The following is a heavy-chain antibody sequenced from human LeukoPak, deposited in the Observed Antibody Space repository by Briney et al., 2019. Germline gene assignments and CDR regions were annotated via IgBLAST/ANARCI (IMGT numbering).Heavy chain of an antibody. J-gene: IGHJ3*02. CDR1: GFTFSSYE. CDR3: ARGGTGATRDDTFDI. CDR2: ISSGSSYI. D-gene: IGHD1-7*01. Sequence: KPGGSLRLSCAASGFTFSSYEMNWVRQAPGKGLEWVSSISSGSSYIFYADSVKGRFTISRDNAKNSLYLRMNSLRAEDTAVYYCARGGTGATRDDTFDIWGQGTMVTVSS. V-gene: IGHV3-21*01.